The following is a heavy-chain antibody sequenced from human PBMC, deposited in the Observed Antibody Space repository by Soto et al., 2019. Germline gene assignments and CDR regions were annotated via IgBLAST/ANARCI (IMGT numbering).Heavy chain of an antibody. J-gene: IGHJ5*01. V-gene: IGHV4-4*07. Sequence: LSLTCTVSGGSISNYYWTWIRQPAGKGLEWIGRIYTSGTTNYNPSLKSRVTMSVDTSKNQFSLKLSSVTAADTALYYCARQTTYSSSWYDYWGHGTLVTVSS. CDR3: ARQTTYSSSWYDY. D-gene: IGHD6-13*01. CDR2: IYTSGTT. CDR1: GGSISNYY.